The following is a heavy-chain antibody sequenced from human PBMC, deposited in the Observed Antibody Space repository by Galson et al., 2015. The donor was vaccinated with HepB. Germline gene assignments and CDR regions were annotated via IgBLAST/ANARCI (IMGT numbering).Heavy chain of an antibody. CDR3: AAGSGFCSDISCYIQGGGY. CDR1: GFTFSSYA. Sequence: SLRLSCAASGFTFSSYAMSWVRQAPGKGLEWVSAITASDDSTYYADSVKGRFTISRDNSKNTLYLQVNSLRAGDTAVYYCAAGSGFCSDISCYIQGGGYWGQGTLVTVSS. V-gene: IGHV3-23*01. D-gene: IGHD2-2*02. J-gene: IGHJ4*02. CDR2: ITASDDST.